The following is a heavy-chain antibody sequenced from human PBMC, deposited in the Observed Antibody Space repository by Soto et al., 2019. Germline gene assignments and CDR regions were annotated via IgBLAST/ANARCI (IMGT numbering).Heavy chain of an antibody. D-gene: IGHD6-19*01. CDR1: GGPISSCDYY. J-gene: IGHJ5*02. CDR3: ARTGYSSGWYTEAYNWFDP. V-gene: IGHV4-30-4*01. CDR2: MYYSGST. Sequence: SETLSLTCTVSGGPISSCDYYWSLVRQPPGKGLEWMGYMYYSGSTYYNPSLKRRVTISVDTSKNQFSLKLSSVTAADTAVYYCARTGYSSGWYTEAYNWFDPWGQGTLVTVSS.